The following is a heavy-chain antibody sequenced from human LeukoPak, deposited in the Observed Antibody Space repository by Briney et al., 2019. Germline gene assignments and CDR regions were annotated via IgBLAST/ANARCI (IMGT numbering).Heavy chain of an antibody. V-gene: IGHV3-23*01. J-gene: IGHJ4*02. CDR2: ISDSGGST. D-gene: IGHD6-19*01. Sequence: SGGSLRLSCAASGFTFSSYAMSWVRQAPGKGLEWVSAISDSGGSTYYADSVKGRFTISRDNSKNTLYLQMNSLRAEDTAVYYCAKSIVAVAGTDYWGQGTLVTVSS. CDR1: GFTFSSYA. CDR3: AKSIVAVAGTDY.